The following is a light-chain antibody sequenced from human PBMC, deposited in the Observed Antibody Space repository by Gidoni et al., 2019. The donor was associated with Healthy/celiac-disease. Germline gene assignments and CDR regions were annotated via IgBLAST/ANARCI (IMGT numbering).Light chain of an antibody. J-gene: IGKJ2*01. Sequence: DIQMTQSPSTLSASVGDRVTIPCRASQSISSWLAWYQQKPGKAPKLLIDKASSLESGVPSRFSGSGSGTEFTLTISSLQPDDFATYYCQQYNSYPYTFGQXTKLEIK. CDR2: KAS. V-gene: IGKV1-5*03. CDR3: QQYNSYPYT. CDR1: QSISSW.